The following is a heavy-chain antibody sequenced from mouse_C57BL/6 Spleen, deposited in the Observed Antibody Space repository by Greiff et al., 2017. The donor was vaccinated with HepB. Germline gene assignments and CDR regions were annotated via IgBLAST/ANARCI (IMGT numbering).Heavy chain of an antibody. CDR1: GFNIKNTY. CDR3: AKVSPDYDYDGYAMDY. J-gene: IGHJ4*01. CDR2: IDPANGNT. V-gene: IGHV14-3*01. D-gene: IGHD2-4*01. Sequence: EVKLVESVAELVRPGASVKLSCTASGFNIKNTYMHWVKQRPEQGLEWIGRIDPANGNTKYAPKFQGKATITADTSSNTAYLQLSSLTSEDTAIYYCAKVSPDYDYDGYAMDYWGQGTSVTVSS.